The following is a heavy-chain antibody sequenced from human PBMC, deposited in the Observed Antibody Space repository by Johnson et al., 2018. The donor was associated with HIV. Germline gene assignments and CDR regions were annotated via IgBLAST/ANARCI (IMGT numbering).Heavy chain of an antibody. J-gene: IGHJ3*02. D-gene: IGHD3-22*01. CDR2: IWYDGSNK. V-gene: IGHV3-33*06. CDR3: AKLFLTTDAFDI. Sequence: VQLLESGGGVVQPGRSLRLSCAASGFTFSNYGMHWVRQAPGKGLEWVAVIWYDGSNKYYADSVKGRFTISRDNSKNTLYLQMNSLRDEDTAVYYCAKLFLTTDAFDIWGQGTMVTVSS. CDR1: GFTFSNYG.